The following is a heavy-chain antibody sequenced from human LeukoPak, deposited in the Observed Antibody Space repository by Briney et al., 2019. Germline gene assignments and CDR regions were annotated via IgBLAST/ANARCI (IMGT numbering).Heavy chain of an antibody. Sequence: ASVKVSCKASGYTFNGYYMHWVRQAPGQGLEWMGWINPNSGGTNYAQKFQGRVTMTRDTSISTAYMELSRLRSDDTAVYYCAREISGNIGSGSLNWFDPWGQGTLVTVSS. V-gene: IGHV1-2*02. D-gene: IGHD3-22*01. J-gene: IGHJ5*02. CDR1: GYTFNGYY. CDR3: AREISGNIGSGSLNWFDP. CDR2: INPNSGGT.